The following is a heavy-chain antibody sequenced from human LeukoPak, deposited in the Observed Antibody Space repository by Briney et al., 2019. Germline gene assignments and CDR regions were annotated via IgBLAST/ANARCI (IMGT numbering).Heavy chain of an antibody. J-gene: IGHJ4*02. CDR1: GFTFNKYA. V-gene: IGHV3-23*01. CDR3: AKPHLFGVVMRFDY. D-gene: IGHD3-3*01. CDR2: MTADGDAT. Sequence: GGSLRLSCAASGFTFNKYAMSWVRQAPGKGLEWVSTMTADGDATYYADSVKGRFTISRGNSKNTLSLEMNSQTVDDTAVYFCAKPHLFGVVMRFDYWGQGTLVAVSS.